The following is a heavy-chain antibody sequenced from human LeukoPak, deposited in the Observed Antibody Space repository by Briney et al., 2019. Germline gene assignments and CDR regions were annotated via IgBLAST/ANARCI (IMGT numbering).Heavy chain of an antibody. Sequence: ASVKVSCKASGYTFTGYYIHWVRQAPGQGLEWMGCIKSNSGGAYYAQNFQDRVTMTRDTSISTAYMELSRLRSDDTAVYYCARVWPCSNGVCPDVFEYWGQGTLVTVSS. V-gene: IGHV1-2*02. CDR3: ARVWPCSNGVCPDVFEY. J-gene: IGHJ4*02. CDR2: IKSNSGGA. CDR1: GYTFTGYY. D-gene: IGHD2-8*01.